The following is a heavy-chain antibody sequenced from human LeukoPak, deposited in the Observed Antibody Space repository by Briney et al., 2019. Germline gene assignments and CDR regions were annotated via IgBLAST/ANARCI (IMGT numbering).Heavy chain of an antibody. J-gene: IGHJ3*02. CDR3: ARSPPTNDYGDEDDAFDI. CDR2: MNPNSGNT. D-gene: IGHD4-17*01. V-gene: IGHV1-8*03. CDR1: GYTFTSYD. Sequence: GASVKVSCKASGYTFTSYDINWVRQATGQGLEWIGWMNPNSGNTGYAQKFQGRVTITRNTSISTAYMELSSLRSEDTAVYYCARSPPTNDYGDEDDAFDIWGQGTMVTVSS.